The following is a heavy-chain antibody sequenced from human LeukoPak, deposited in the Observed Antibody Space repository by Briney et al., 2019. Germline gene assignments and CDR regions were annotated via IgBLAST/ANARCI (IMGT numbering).Heavy chain of an antibody. CDR3: ASHYYRSGSSTHGNAFDI. D-gene: IGHD3-10*01. CDR1: GGTFSSYA. V-gene: IGHV1-69*06. Sequence: ASLNLSCTASGGTFSSYAISWVRQAPGQGLEWMGGIIPIFGTANYAQKFQGRVTITADKSTSTAYMELRSLRSEDTAVYYCASHYYRSGSSTHGNAFDIWGEGKMVTVSP. CDR2: IIPIFGTA. J-gene: IGHJ3*02.